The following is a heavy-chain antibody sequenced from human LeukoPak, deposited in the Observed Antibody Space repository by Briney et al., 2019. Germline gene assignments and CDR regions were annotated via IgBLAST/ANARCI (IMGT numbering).Heavy chain of an antibody. CDR1: GYTFDDYA. J-gene: IGHJ4*02. D-gene: IGHD5-18*01. V-gene: IGHV3-9*01. Sequence: GRSLRLSCEASGYTFDDYAMHWVRQAPGKGLEWVSGISWNSGSIGYADSVKGRFSISRDNGKNSLYLQMASLTTEDTALYYCAKGHTYGLGESYLDFWGQGTLVSVSS. CDR3: AKGHTYGLGESYLDF. CDR2: ISWNSGSI.